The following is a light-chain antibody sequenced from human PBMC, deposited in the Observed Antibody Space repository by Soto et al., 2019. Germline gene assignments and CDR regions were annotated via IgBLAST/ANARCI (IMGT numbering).Light chain of an antibody. CDR3: SSDAGNYNYV. J-gene: IGLJ1*01. Sequence: QSVLTQPPSASGSPGQSVTIPCTGTSSDVGGYDHASWYQQHPGKAPKLMIYEVTKRPAGVPDRFSGSKSGNTASLTVSGLQAEDEADYYCSSDAGNYNYVFGTGTKVTAL. CDR1: SSDVGGYDH. V-gene: IGLV2-8*01. CDR2: EVT.